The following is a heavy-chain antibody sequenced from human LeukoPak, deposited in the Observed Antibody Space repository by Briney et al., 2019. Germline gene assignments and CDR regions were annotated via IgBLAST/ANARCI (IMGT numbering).Heavy chain of an antibody. J-gene: IGHJ6*02. V-gene: IGHV4-59*12. CDR2: IYYSGST. CDR1: GGSISSYY. Sequence: SETLSLTCTVSGGSISSYYWSWIRQPPGKGLEWIGYIYYSGSTNYNPSLKSRVTISVDTSKNQFSLKLSSVTAADTAVYYCARERGAAAGYFPYYYYYYGMDVWGQGTTVTVSS. D-gene: IGHD6-13*01. CDR3: ARERGAAAGYFPYYYYYYGMDV.